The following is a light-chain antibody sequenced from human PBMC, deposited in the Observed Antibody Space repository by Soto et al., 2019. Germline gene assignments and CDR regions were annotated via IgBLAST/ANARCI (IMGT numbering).Light chain of an antibody. CDR1: SSNIGAGYD. CDR3: QSHDSSLNSWV. Sequence: QSVLTQPPSMSGAPGQRVTISCTGSSSNIGAGYDVHWYQLLPGTAPKLLIYGNTNRPSGVPDRFSGSKFGTSASLAITGLRAEDEADYYCQSHDSSLNSWVFGGGTKVTVL. J-gene: IGLJ3*02. V-gene: IGLV1-40*01. CDR2: GNT.